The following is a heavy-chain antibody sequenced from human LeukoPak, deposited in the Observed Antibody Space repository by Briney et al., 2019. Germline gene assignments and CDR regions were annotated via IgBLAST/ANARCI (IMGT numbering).Heavy chain of an antibody. Sequence: SETLSLTCTVSGGPMNNYYWTWIRQPPGKTLEWIAYIFYSGSTNYNPSLKSRVTISVDTSKNQFSLKLNSVTAADTAVYYCATSEDNWGQGTLVTVSP. V-gene: IGHV4-59*01. CDR3: ATSEDN. CDR2: IFYSGST. CDR1: GGPMNNYY. J-gene: IGHJ4*02.